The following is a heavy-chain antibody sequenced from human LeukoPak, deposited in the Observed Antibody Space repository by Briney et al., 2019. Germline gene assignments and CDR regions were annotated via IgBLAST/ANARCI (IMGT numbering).Heavy chain of an antibody. CDR1: GGSISSGGYY. V-gene: IGHV4-61*08. J-gene: IGHJ4*02. CDR3: ARHGAGELVPSTWYFDY. Sequence: SETLSLTCTVSGGSISSGGYYWSWIRQPPGKGLEWIGYIYYSGSTNYNPSLKSRVTISVDTSKNQFSLKLSSVTAADTAVYYCARHGAGELVPSTWYFDYWGQGTLVTVSS. CDR2: IYYSGST. D-gene: IGHD1-26*01.